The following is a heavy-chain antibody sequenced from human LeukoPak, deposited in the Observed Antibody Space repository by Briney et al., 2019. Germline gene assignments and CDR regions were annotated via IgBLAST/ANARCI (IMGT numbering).Heavy chain of an antibody. J-gene: IGHJ4*02. D-gene: IGHD3-3*01. CDR1: GFIFRSYA. V-gene: IGHV3-23*01. CDR3: ATFGVIVRNNYLDY. CDR2: ITANGDAT. Sequence: PGGSLRLSYVGSGFIFRSYAVTWVRQAPGKGLDWVSSITANGDATYYADSVKGRFTISRDNSKSTLYLQMSSLRAEDTGIYYCATFGVIVRNNYLDYWGQGVLVAVSS.